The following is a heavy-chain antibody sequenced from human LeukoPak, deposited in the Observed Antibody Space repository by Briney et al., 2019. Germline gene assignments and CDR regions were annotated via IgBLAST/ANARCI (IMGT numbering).Heavy chain of an antibody. Sequence: PGGCLRLSCAPSGFTFSTYWMHCVRQGPGKGLVWVSGSNGHGSSTSYEGCVTGRFTISRDNPKNTLYLHKNSLRADDTAVYYCAKGAVIRGLIPFDYWGQGTLVTVSS. D-gene: IGHD3-10*01. J-gene: IGHJ4*02. CDR1: GFTFSTYW. CDR2: SNGHGSST. V-gene: IGHV3-74*01. CDR3: AKGAVIRGLIPFDY.